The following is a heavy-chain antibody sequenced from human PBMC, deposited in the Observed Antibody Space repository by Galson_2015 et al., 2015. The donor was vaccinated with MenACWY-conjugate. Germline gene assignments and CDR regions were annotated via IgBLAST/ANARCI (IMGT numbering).Heavy chain of an antibody. J-gene: IGHJ6*03. CDR1: GDSGLSNSAA. D-gene: IGHD6-6*01. Sequence: CAISGDSGLSNSAAWHRIRQSASRGLEWLGRPYYRSKGYSDYAISVQSRVTINPDSPKHQFPLHLNSVTPEDTAVYYCARSDVHFYSYTDVWGQGTTGTVSS. V-gene: IGHV6-1*01. CDR2: PYYRSKGYS. CDR3: ARSDVHFYSYTDV.